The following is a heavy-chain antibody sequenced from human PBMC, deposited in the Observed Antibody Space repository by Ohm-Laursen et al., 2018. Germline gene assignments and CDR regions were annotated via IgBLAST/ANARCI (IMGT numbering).Heavy chain of an antibody. CDR3: ARVASYSGYDDAFGI. CDR2: IYSGGST. J-gene: IGHJ3*02. CDR1: GFTVSSNY. Sequence: SLRLSCAASGFTVSSNYMSWVRQAPGKGLEWVSVIYSGGSTYYADSVKGRFTISRDNSKNTLYLQMNSLRAEDTAVYYCARVASYSGYDDAFGIWGQGTMVTVSS. V-gene: IGHV3-66*01. D-gene: IGHD3-22*01.